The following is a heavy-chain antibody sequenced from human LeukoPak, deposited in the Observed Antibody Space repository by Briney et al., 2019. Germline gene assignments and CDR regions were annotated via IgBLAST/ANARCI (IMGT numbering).Heavy chain of an antibody. CDR2: IYYSGST. V-gene: IGHV4-31*03. CDR1: GGSISSGGYY. D-gene: IGHD6-25*01. J-gene: IGHJ5*02. Sequence: PSQTLSLTCTVSGGSISSGGYYWSWIRQHPGKGLEWIGYIYYSGSTYYNPSLKSRVTISVDTSKNQFSLKLSSVTAADTAVYYCARDRGLPLERWFDPWGQGTLVTVSS. CDR3: ARDRGLPLERWFDP.